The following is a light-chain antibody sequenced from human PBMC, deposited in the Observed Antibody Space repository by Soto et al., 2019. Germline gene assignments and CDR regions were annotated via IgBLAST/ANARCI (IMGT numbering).Light chain of an antibody. Sequence: EILLTQPPGTLSLSPGERATLSCRASQSVSNNYLAWYQQKPGKAPRLLIYGASNRATGIPDRLSGSGSGTDFTLTIRRLEPEDFAVYYCQQYGSSGTFGQGTKVDIK. CDR1: QSVSNNY. CDR3: QQYGSSGT. CDR2: GAS. V-gene: IGKV3-20*01. J-gene: IGKJ1*01.